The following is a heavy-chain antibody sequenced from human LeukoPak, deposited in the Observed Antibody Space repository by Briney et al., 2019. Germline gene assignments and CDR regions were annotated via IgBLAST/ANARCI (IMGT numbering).Heavy chain of an antibody. CDR2: IYYSGST. V-gene: IGHV4-39*01. CDR3: ARLTTVTSYFDY. J-gene: IGHJ4*02. D-gene: IGHD4-17*01. Sequence: PSETLSLTCTVSGGSISSSSYYWGWIRQPPGKGLEWIGSIYYSGSTYYNPSLKSRVTISVDTSKNQFSLKLSSVTAADTAVYYCARLTTVTSYFDYWGQGTLVTVFS. CDR1: GGSISSSSYY.